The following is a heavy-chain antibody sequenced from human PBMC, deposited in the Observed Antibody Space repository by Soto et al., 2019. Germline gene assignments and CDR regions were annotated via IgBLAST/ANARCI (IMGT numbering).Heavy chain of an antibody. Sequence: PEGALRLTCAASGFIFANYGMHWVRQAPGKGLEWVALITYEGTNKYYADAEKGRFIISRNNAKNMVSLQMDSLRAEETAVYYCAKARSANNWANYYGMDVWCQGTTVTVCS. D-gene: IGHD1-1*01. V-gene: IGHV3-30*18. CDR3: AKARSANNWANYYGMDV. CDR2: ITYEGTNK. J-gene: IGHJ6*02. CDR1: GFIFANYG.